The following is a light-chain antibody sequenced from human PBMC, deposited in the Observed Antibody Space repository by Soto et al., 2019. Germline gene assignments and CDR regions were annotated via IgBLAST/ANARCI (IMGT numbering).Light chain of an antibody. J-gene: IGKJ1*01. V-gene: IGKV1-5*01. CDR1: QSLSSY. CDR3: QQYYSYPRA. Sequence: DIQMTQSPSTLSASVGDNITITCRASQSLSSYLAWYQQKPGRAPKLLIFDASSLERGVPSRFSGSGSGTDFTLTISCLQSEDFATYYCQQYYSYPRAFGQGTKVDIK. CDR2: DAS.